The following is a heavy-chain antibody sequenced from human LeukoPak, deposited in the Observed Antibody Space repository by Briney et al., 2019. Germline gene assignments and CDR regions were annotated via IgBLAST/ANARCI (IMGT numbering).Heavy chain of an antibody. D-gene: IGHD3-3*01. Sequence: PGGSLRLSCAASGFTFSSYWMHWVRQVPGKGLVWVSRINSDGSSTTYADSVKGRFTISRDNAKNSLYLQMNSLRAEDTAVYYCAIFGVELFPFDYWAQGTLVSVSS. CDR3: AIFGVELFPFDY. V-gene: IGHV3-74*01. CDR1: GFTFSSYW. CDR2: INSDGSST. J-gene: IGHJ4*02.